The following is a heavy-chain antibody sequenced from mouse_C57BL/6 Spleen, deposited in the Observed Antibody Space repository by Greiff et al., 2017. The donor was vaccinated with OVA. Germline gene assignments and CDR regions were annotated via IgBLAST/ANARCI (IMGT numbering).Heavy chain of an antibody. CDR2: IHPNSGST. CDR1: GYTFTSYW. CDR3: ARKGDEKGYFDY. J-gene: IGHJ2*01. V-gene: IGHV1-64*01. Sequence: VKLQQPGAELVKPGASVKLSCKASGYTFTSYWMHWVKQRPGQGLEWIGMIHPNSGSTNYNEKFKSKATLTVDKSSSTAYMQLSSLTSEDSAVYYCARKGDEKGYFDYWGQGTTLTVSS. D-gene: IGHD3-3*01.